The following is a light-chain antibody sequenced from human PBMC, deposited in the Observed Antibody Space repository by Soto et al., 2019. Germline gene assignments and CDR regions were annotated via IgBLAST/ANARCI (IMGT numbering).Light chain of an antibody. Sequence: EIVFTQSPATLSLSPGERATPSFRASQSVRSYLAWYEQKPGQAPRLLIYDASNRATGIPARFSGSGSGTDFTLTISSLEPEDFAVYYCQQRSSWPLTFGGGTKVDIK. CDR3: QQRSSWPLT. V-gene: IGKV3-11*01. CDR2: DAS. J-gene: IGKJ4*01. CDR1: QSVRSY.